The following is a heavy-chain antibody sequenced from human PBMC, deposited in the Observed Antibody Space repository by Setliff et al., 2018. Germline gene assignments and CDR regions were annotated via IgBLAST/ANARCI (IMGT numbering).Heavy chain of an antibody. CDR3: ARDVPFWSGYYTGYYYYYGMDV. Sequence: ASVKVSCKASGYTFTGYYMYWVRQAPGQGLEWMGRINPSSGATIYAQKFQGRVTMTRNTSISTAYMELSSLRSEDAAVYYCARDVPFWSGYYTGYYYYYGMDVWGQGTTVTVS. J-gene: IGHJ6*02. V-gene: IGHV1-2*06. CDR2: INPSSGAT. CDR1: GYTFTGYY. D-gene: IGHD3-3*01.